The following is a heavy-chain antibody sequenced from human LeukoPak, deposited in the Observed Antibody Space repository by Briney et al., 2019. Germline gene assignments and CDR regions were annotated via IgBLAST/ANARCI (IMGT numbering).Heavy chain of an antibody. CDR1: GFTFSVYG. D-gene: IGHD1-26*01. Sequence: GGSLRLSCASSGFTFSVYGMNWVRQAPGKGLEWVSYISSSSNSIYYADSVKGRFTISRENAKNSLYLQMNSLRAEDTAVYYCAIPGRGSYWVYWGQGTLVTVSS. V-gene: IGHV3-48*04. CDR2: ISSSSNSI. J-gene: IGHJ4*02. CDR3: AIPGRGSYWVY.